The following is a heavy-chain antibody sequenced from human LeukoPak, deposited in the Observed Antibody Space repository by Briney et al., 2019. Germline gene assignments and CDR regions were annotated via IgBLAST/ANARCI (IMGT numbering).Heavy chain of an antibody. D-gene: IGHD5-12*01. V-gene: IGHV1-69*05. Sequence: ASVKVSCKASGGTFSSHDISWVRQAPGQGLEWMGGITPMFGTAVYAQKLQGRVTMTTDTSTSTAYMELRSLRSDDTAVYYCAREHDVATFDYWGQGTLVTVSS. J-gene: IGHJ4*02. CDR3: AREHDVATFDY. CDR2: ITPMFGTA. CDR1: GGTFSSHD.